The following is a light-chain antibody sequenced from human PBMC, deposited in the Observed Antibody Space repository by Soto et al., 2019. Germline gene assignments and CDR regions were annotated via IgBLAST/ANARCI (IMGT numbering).Light chain of an antibody. V-gene: IGKV3-20*01. CDR1: QRVSSNY. CDR3: QQYGSSLYT. Sequence: EIVLTQSPGTLSLSPGDRATLSCRASQRVSSNYLAWYQQRPGQAPRLLIYGASSRATGIPDRFSGSGSGTDFTLTFNRLEPEDFAVYYCQQYGSSLYTFGQGTKVEIK. J-gene: IGKJ2*01. CDR2: GAS.